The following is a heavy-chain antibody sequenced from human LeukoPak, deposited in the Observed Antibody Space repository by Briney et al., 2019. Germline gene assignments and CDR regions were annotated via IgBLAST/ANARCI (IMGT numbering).Heavy chain of an antibody. CDR2: INHSGST. CDR3: ARGRGLVQLWLRWVAPFDY. V-gene: IGHV4-34*01. D-gene: IGHD5-18*01. J-gene: IGHJ4*01. Sequence: SETLSLTCAVYGGSFSGYYWSWIRQPPGKGLEWIGEINHSGSTNYNPSLKSRVTISVDTSKNQFSLKLSSVTAADTAVYYCARGRGLVQLWLRWVAPFDYWGQEPWSPSPQ. CDR1: GGSFSGYY.